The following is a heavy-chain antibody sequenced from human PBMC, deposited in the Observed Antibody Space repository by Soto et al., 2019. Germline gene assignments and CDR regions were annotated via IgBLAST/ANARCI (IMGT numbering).Heavy chain of an antibody. CDR1: GGSVSSGSYY. J-gene: IGHJ4*02. V-gene: IGHV4-61*01. Sequence: SETLSLTCTVSGGSVSSGSYYWSWIRQPPGRGLEWIGYIYYSGSTNYNPSLKSRVSISLETSKNQFSLKLSSVTAADTAVYYCAREGDRTATPFDCCGPGPPVTVSS. CDR3: AREGDRTATPFDC. CDR2: IYYSGST. D-gene: IGHD1-1*01.